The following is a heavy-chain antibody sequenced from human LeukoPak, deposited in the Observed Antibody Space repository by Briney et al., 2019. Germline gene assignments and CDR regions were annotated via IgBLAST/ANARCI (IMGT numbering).Heavy chain of an antibody. CDR1: GFTFSNYW. Sequence: PGGSLRLSCAASGFTFSNYWMTWVRQAPGKGLEWVANIKQDGSEKYYVDSVKGRFTISRDNAKNSLYLQMNSLRAEDTAVYYCARVDESSRGNYWGQGTLVTVSS. V-gene: IGHV3-7*01. CDR3: ARVDESSRGNY. J-gene: IGHJ4*02. CDR2: IKQDGSEK.